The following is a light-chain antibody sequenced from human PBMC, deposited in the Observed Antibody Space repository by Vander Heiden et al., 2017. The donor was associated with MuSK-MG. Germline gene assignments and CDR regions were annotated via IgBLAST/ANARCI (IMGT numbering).Light chain of an antibody. Sequence: ILMTQSTSSLSASVGDRVTITCRASQSSRRYLNWYQYKPGKAPQLLIYATSTLQSGVPSRCSGSGAGTDFTLTITSLRPEDFATYYCQQSCSSYAFGQGTKVQIK. CDR1: QSSRRY. V-gene: IGKV1-39*01. J-gene: IGKJ2*01. CDR3: QQSCSSYA. CDR2: ATS.